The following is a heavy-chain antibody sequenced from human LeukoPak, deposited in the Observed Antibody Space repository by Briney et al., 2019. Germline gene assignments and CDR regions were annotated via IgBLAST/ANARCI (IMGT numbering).Heavy chain of an antibody. CDR2: ISSSSTYT. D-gene: IGHD2-15*01. CDR1: GFTFSDYY. V-gene: IGHV3-11*05. CDR3: ARGCSGGSCFGDFDY. Sequence: GGSLRLSCAASGFTFSDYYMTWIRQAPGKGLEWVSYISSSSTYTNYADSVKGRFTISRDNAKNSLYLQMNSLRAEDTAVYYCARGCSGGSCFGDFDYWGQGTLGTVSS. J-gene: IGHJ4*02.